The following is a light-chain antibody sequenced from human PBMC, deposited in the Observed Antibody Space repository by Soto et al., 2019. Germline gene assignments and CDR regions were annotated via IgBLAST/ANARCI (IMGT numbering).Light chain of an antibody. CDR1: RSNSGAGYY. V-gene: IGLV1-40*01. CDR3: QSYDSSLSAYV. J-gene: IGLJ1*01. CDR2: GNS. Sequence: QSVLTQPPSVSGAPGQRVTISCTGSRSNSGAGYYVHWYQQLPGTAPKLLIYGNSNRPSGVPDRFSGSMSGTSASLAITGLQAEDEADYYCQSYDSSLSAYVFATGTKLTVL.